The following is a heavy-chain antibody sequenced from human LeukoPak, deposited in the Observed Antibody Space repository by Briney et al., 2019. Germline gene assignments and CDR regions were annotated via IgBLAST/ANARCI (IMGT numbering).Heavy chain of an antibody. Sequence: GGSLRLSCAASGFTFRSFVMAWVRQAPGKGLEWVSGIYTNGRDTRYADSVKGRFTISRDNSKNTLYLQMHSLRVEDTAVYYCAHMVWEYVGGLDVWGQGTTVTVSS. CDR2: IYTNGRDT. D-gene: IGHD3-10*02. V-gene: IGHV3-23*05. J-gene: IGHJ6*02. CDR1: GFTFRSFV. CDR3: AHMVWEYVGGLDV.